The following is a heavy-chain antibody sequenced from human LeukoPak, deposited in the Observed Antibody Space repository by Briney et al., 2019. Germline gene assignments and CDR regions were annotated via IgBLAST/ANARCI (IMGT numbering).Heavy chain of an antibody. CDR3: ARGLRIINGLDV. CDR2: LNPHSGGT. CDR1: GYTLRDYY. D-gene: IGHD2-15*01. V-gene: IGHV1-2*02. J-gene: IGHJ6*02. Sequence: ASVKVSCKASGYTLRDYYIYWVRQAPGQGLEWLGWLNPHSGGTNYGQKFQGRVTLTSDTSISTAYMELSLLTSDDTAIYYCARGLRIINGLDVWGQGTTVIVSS.